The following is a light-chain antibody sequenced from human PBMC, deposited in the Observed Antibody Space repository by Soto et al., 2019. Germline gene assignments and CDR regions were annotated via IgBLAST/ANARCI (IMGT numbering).Light chain of an antibody. CDR1: QSVSSH. CDR3: QQRSNWPPVLT. V-gene: IGKV3-11*01. J-gene: IGKJ4*01. CDR2: GPS. Sequence: EIVLTQSPASLSLSPGERATLSCRASQSVSSHLAWFQQRPGQAPRLFFFGPSNRSTGIPARLGGSGSGTNFSLNISSREPEDFAVSYCQQRSNWPPVLTFGGGTKVEIK.